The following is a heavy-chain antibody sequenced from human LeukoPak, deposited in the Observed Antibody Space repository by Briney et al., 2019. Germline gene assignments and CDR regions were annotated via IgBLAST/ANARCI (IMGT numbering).Heavy chain of an antibody. V-gene: IGHV4-59*01. CDR3: ARVSDFNGLDY. Sequence: SETLSLTCAVYGGSFSGYYWSWIRQPPGKGLEWIGYIYYSGSTNYNPSLKSRVTISVDTSKNQFSLKLSSVTAADAAVYYCARVSDFNGLDYWGQGTLVTVSS. J-gene: IGHJ4*02. D-gene: IGHD3/OR15-3a*01. CDR2: IYYSGST. CDR1: GGSFSGYY.